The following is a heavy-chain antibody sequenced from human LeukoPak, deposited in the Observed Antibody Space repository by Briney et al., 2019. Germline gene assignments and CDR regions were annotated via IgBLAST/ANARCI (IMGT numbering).Heavy chain of an antibody. CDR2: ISSSGSTI. V-gene: IGHV3-48*03. CDR3: AREKDTAMALDY. Sequence: GGSLRLSCAASGFTFSSYEMNWVRQAPGKGLEWVSYISSSGSTIYYADSVKGRFTISRDNAKNSLYLQMNSLRAEDTAVYYCAREKDTAMALDYWGQGTLVTVSS. J-gene: IGHJ4*02. CDR1: GFTFSSYE. D-gene: IGHD5-18*01.